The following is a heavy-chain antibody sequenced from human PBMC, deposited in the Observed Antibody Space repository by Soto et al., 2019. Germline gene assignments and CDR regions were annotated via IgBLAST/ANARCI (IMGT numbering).Heavy chain of an antibody. D-gene: IGHD1-7*01. V-gene: IGHV4-31*03. CDR1: GGSISNVYYY. Sequence: TLSLTYTVCGGSISNVYYYWSWIRQLPGKGLEWIGNIYYIGTTSYNPSLKSRVTISIDTSKNQFSLKLRSVVAADMAIYYFAKNDTIRPWCELGGEASLV. CDR3: AKNDTIRPWCEL. CDR2: IYYIGTT. J-gene: IGHJ4*02.